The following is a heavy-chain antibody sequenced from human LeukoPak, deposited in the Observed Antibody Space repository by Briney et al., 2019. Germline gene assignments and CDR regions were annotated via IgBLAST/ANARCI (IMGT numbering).Heavy chain of an antibody. Sequence: ASVKVSCKASGYTFTGYYMHWVRQAPGQGLEWMGWISAYNGNTNYAQKLQGRVTMTTDTSASTAYMELRSLRSDDTAVYYCARGGYCSGGSCSVDYWGQGTLVTVSS. CDR3: ARGGYCSGGSCSVDY. D-gene: IGHD2-15*01. J-gene: IGHJ4*02. CDR2: ISAYNGNT. CDR1: GYTFTGYY. V-gene: IGHV1-18*04.